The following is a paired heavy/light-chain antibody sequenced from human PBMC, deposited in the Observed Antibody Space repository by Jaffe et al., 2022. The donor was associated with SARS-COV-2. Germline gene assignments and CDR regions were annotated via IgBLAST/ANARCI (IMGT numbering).Heavy chain of an antibody. D-gene: IGHD3-22*01. J-gene: IGHJ4*02. CDR1: GYTFTNYE. CDR2: MMPNSGNT. CDR3: ARGRFKYYYDGSGYSPGHFEF. Sequence: QVQLVQSGAEVKKPGASVKVSCRASGYTFTNYEINWVRQATGQGLEWMGWMMPNSGNTGYAQKFQGRVTMTRNTSIGTAYMELSSLRSEDTAVYYCARGRFKYYYDGSGYSPGHFEFWGQGTQVTVSS. V-gene: IGHV1-8*01.
Light chain of an antibody. CDR2: WAS. CDR1: QSVLYNSNNKNY. J-gene: IGKJ2*01. V-gene: IGKV4-1*01. Sequence: DIVMTQSPDSLAVSLGERATINCKSSQSVLYNSNNKNYLAWYQHKPGQPPKLLIYWASTRESGVPDRFSGSGSGTDFTLTISSLQAEDVAVYYCHQYYSSRANTFGQGTKLEIK. CDR3: HQYYSSRANT.